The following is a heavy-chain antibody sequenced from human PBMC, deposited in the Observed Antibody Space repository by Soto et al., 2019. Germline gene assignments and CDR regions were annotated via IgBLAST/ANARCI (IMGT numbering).Heavy chain of an antibody. CDR1: GYTFTGYY. D-gene: IGHD2-15*01. Sequence: ASVKVSWKGSGYTFTGYYMHWVLQAPGQGLEWMGWINPNSGGTNYAQKFQGRVTMTRDTSISTAYMELSRLRSDDTAVYYCARDMGYCSGGSCYPRYYFDYWGQGTLVTVSS. CDR2: INPNSGGT. J-gene: IGHJ4*02. CDR3: ARDMGYCSGGSCYPRYYFDY. V-gene: IGHV1-2*02.